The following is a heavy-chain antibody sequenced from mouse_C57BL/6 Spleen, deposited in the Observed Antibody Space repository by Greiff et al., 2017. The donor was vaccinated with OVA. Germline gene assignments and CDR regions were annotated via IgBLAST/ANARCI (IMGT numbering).Heavy chain of an antibody. CDR3: ARSYSRYFDV. J-gene: IGHJ1*03. D-gene: IGHD2-12*01. CDR2: INPSNGGT. Sequence: QVQLQPSGTELVKPGASVKLSCKASGYTFTSYWMHWVRQRPGQGLEWIGNINPSNGGTNYNEKLKNKATLTVEKSSSTAYMQLSSLTSEDSAVYYCARSYSRYFDVWGTGTTVTVSS. V-gene: IGHV1-53*01. CDR1: GYTFTSYW.